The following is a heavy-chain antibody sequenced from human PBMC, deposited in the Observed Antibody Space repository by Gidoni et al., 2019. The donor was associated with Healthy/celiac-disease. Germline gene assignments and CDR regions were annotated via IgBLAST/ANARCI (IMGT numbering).Heavy chain of an antibody. V-gene: IGHV3-23*01. CDR1: GYTLSSYA. J-gene: IGHJ4*02. D-gene: IGHD4-17*01. CDR3: AKGSGGSYDYGDFYFDY. CDR2: ISGSGGST. Sequence: EVQLLESGGGFVEPGGSLRLSCAASGYTLSSYAMSWFRQAPGKGLEWVAAISGSGGSTYYAGSVKGRFTISRDNSKNALYLQMNSLRAEDTAVYYCAKGSGGSYDYGDFYFDYWGQGTLVTVSS.